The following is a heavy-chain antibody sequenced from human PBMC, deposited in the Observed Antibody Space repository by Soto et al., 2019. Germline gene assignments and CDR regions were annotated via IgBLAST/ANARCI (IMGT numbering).Heavy chain of an antibody. J-gene: IGHJ4*02. V-gene: IGHV1-3*01. CDR2: INAGNGNT. D-gene: IGHD5-18*01. CDR3: AREGLGVGGIQLWLPNFDY. CDR1: GYTFTSYA. Sequence: ASVKVSCKASGYTFTSYAMHWVRQAPGQRLEWMGWINAGNGNTKYSQKFQGRVTITRDTSASPAYMELSSLRSEDTAVYYCAREGLGVGGIQLWLPNFDYWGQGTLVTVSS.